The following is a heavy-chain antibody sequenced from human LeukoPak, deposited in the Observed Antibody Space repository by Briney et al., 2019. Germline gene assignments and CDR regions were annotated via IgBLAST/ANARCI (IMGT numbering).Heavy chain of an antibody. D-gene: IGHD4-17*01. CDR2: IYYSGST. CDR1: GGSISSGGYY. CDR3: ARVDYGDYVFDAFDI. V-gene: IGHV4-31*03. J-gene: IGHJ3*02. Sequence: SETLSLTCTVSGGSISSGGYYWSWIRQHPGKGLEWIGYIYYSGSTYYNPSLKSRVTISVDTSKNQFSLKLSSVTAADTAVYYCARVDYGDYVFDAFDIWGQGTMVTVSS.